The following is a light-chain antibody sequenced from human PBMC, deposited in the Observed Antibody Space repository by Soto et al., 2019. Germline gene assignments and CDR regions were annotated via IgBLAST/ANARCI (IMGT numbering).Light chain of an antibody. CDR3: QQYNNWPPMYT. CDR1: QSVSSTY. CDR2: GAS. J-gene: IGKJ2*01. V-gene: IGKV3-20*01. Sequence: EIVLTQSPGTLSLFPGERATLSCRASQSVSSTYFAWYRQKPGQPPSLLIYGASNRATGVPDRFSGSGSGPDFTLTISRLEPEDFAVYYCQQYNNWPPMYTFGQGTKLEIK.